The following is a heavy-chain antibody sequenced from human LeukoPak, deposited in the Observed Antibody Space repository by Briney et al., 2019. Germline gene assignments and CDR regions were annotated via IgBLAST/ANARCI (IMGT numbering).Heavy chain of an antibody. J-gene: IGHJ3*02. V-gene: IGHV3-30*02. Sequence: GGSLRLSCTASGFTFSSYGMHWVRQAPGKGLEWVAFIRSGGSNKYYADSVKGRFTISRGNSKNTLYLQMNSLRAEDTAVYYCAKVFEYYDFWSGVDAFDIWGQGTMVTVSS. CDR3: AKVFEYYDFWSGVDAFDI. CDR1: GFTFSSYG. D-gene: IGHD3-3*01. CDR2: IRSGGSNK.